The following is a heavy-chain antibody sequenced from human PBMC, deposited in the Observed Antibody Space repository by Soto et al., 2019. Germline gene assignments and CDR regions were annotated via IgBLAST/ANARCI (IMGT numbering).Heavy chain of an antibody. CDR1: GGSFSGYY. V-gene: IGHV4-34*01. J-gene: IGHJ6*02. CDR3: ARGPLNAGYCSGGSCRPSWRMDV. CDR2: INHSGST. Sequence: QVQLQQWGAGLLKPSETLSLTCAVYGGSFSGYYWSWIRQPPGKGLEWIGEINHSGSTNYNPSLKSRVTISVDTSKNQFSLKLSSVTAADTAVYYCARGPLNAGYCSGGSCRPSWRMDVWGQGTTVTVSS. D-gene: IGHD2-15*01.